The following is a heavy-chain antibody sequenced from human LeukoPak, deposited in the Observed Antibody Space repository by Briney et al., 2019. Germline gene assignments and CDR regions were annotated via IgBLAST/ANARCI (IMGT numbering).Heavy chain of an antibody. CDR1: GGSFSGYY. V-gene: IGHV4-4*07. CDR3: ARDSRFGEPYFDY. J-gene: IGHJ4*02. D-gene: IGHD3-10*01. Sequence: SETLSLTCAVYGGSFSGYYWSWLRQPAGKGLEWIGRIYTSGSTNYNPSLKSRVTMSVDTSKNQFSLKLSSVTAADTAVYYCARDSRFGEPYFDYWGQGTLVTVSS. CDR2: IYTSGST.